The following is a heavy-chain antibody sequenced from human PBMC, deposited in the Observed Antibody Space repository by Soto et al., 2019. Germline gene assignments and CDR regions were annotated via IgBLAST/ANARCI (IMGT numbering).Heavy chain of an antibody. Sequence: GGSLRLSCAASGFTFSSYWMSWVRQAPGKGLEWVANIKQDGSEKYYVDSVKGRFTISRDNAKNSLYLQMNSLRAEDTAVYYGARGCALYYYDSSGYSFDYWGQGTMVTVSS. V-gene: IGHV3-7*01. CDR1: GFTFSSYW. CDR3: ARGCALYYYDSSGYSFDY. CDR2: IKQDGSEK. J-gene: IGHJ4*02. D-gene: IGHD3-22*01.